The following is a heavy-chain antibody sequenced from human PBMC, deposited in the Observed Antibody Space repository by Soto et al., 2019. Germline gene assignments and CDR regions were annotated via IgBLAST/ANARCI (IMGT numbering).Heavy chain of an antibody. D-gene: IGHD6-19*01. CDR1: GFTFRSYE. CDR3: ARVRLLRGAVAGFDY. V-gene: IGHV3-48*03. CDR2: ISSSGSTI. Sequence: GGSLRLSCAASGFTFRSYEMNWVRQAPGKGLEWVSYISSSGSTIYYADSVKGRFTISRDNARNSLYLQMNSLRAEDTAVYYCARVRLLRGAVAGFDYWGQGTLVTVSS. J-gene: IGHJ4*02.